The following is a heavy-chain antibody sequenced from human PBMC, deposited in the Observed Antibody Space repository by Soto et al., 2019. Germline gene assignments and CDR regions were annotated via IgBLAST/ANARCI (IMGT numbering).Heavy chain of an antibody. CDR3: ARVGEIVGDY. CDR1: GGSIRSRGYY. CDR2: IYYSGTT. J-gene: IGHJ4*02. V-gene: IGHV4-31*03. Sequence: QVQLQESGPGLVQPSQTLSLTCTVSGGSIRSRGYYWSWIRQHPGKGLEWIGYIYYSGTTYYNPSQKSRVTISVDTSKNQFSLNLNSVTAADTAVYYCARVGEIVGDYWGQGTLVTVSS. D-gene: IGHD3-10*01.